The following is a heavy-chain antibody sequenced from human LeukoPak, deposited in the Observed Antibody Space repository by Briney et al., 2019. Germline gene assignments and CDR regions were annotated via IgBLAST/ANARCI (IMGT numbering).Heavy chain of an antibody. J-gene: IGHJ4*02. D-gene: IGHD3-22*01. Sequence: GESLKISCKGSGYTFSDYWIGWVRQMPGKGLEWMGIIYPGDSDARYSPSFQGQVTISADKSISTAYLQWSSLKASDIAMYYCARRAYYYDTSGPCDYWGQGTLVTVSS. CDR1: GYTFSDYW. CDR2: IYPGDSDA. CDR3: ARRAYYYDTSGPCDY. V-gene: IGHV5-51*01.